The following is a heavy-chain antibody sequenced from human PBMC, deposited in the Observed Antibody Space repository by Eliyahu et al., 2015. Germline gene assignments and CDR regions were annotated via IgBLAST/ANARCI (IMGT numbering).Heavy chain of an antibody. V-gene: IGHV3-23*01. CDR1: GFXFSSYA. D-gene: IGHD3-22*01. CDR2: XSGSGGST. Sequence: EVQLLESGGGLVQPGGSLXXXCXASGFXFSSYAMXXVRQAPGKGXGWVSAXSGSGGSTYYADSVKGRFTISRDNSKNTLYLQMNSLRAEDTAVYYCAKKVYYDSSTIDYWGQGTLVTVSS. CDR3: AKKVYYDSSTIDY. J-gene: IGHJ4*02.